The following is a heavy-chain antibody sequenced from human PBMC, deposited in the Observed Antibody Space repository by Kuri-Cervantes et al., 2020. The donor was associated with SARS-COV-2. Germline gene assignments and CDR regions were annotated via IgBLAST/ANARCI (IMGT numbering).Heavy chain of an antibody. CDR2: IYYSGST. CDR1: GGSFSGYY. CDR3: ASGYSYGPAFDI. Sequence: GSLRLSCAVYGGSFSGYYWSWIRQPPGKGLEWIGYIYYSGSTNYNPSLKSRVTISVDTSKNQFSLKLSSVTAADTAVYYCASGYSYGPAFDIWGQGKMVNVSS. J-gene: IGHJ3*02. D-gene: IGHD5-18*01. V-gene: IGHV4-59*01.